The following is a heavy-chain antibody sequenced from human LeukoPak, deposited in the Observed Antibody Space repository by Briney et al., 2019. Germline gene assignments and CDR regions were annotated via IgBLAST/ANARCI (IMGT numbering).Heavy chain of an antibody. J-gene: IGHJ2*01. D-gene: IGHD6-13*01. CDR2: IGTAGDT. CDR3: ARDGQQLVSYYFDL. CDR1: GFTFSSYD. V-gene: IGHV3-13*01. Sequence: PGGSLRLSCAASGFTFSSYDMHWVRQATGKGLEWVSAIGTAGDTYYPGSVKGRFTISRENAKNSLYLQMNSLRAEDTAVYYCARDGQQLVSYYFDLWGRGTLVTVSS.